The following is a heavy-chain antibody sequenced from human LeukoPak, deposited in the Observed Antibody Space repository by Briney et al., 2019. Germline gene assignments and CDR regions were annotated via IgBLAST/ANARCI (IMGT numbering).Heavy chain of an antibody. Sequence: GGSLRLSCTASGFTFGDYAMSWVRQAPGKGLEWVGFIRSKAYGGTTEYAASVKGRFTISRDDSKSIAYLQMNSLKTEDTAVYYCTRFGKWLSKRYYYYYGMDAWGQGTTVTVSS. CDR2: IRSKAYGGTT. CDR1: GFTFGDYA. D-gene: IGHD3-22*01. V-gene: IGHV3-49*04. J-gene: IGHJ6*02. CDR3: TRFGKWLSKRYYYYYGMDA.